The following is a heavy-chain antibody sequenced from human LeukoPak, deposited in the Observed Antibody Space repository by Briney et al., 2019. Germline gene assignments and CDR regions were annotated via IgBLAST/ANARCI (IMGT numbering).Heavy chain of an antibody. V-gene: IGHV3-9*01. J-gene: IGHJ2*01. CDR2: IGGNSGNT. CDR3: AKDGAGGRNWYFDI. CDR1: GFTFDDYV. Sequence: GRPLRLSRAASGFTFDDYVMHWVRHVPGKGLQWGAGIGGNSGNTDYADSVKGRFTISRDNAQNSLYLQMSTLSVEDTGLYYCAKDGAGGRNWYFDIWGRGTPVTVSS. D-gene: IGHD2-15*01.